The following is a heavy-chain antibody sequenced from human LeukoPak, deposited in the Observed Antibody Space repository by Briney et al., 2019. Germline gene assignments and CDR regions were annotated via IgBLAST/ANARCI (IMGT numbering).Heavy chain of an antibody. Sequence: GGSLRLSCAASGFTFSSYRMTRVRQAPGQGLEWVSSMSSSSSYIYYADSVKGRFTISRDNAKNSLYLQMNSLRAEDTAVYYCARGDLVRGVIRYYYYMDVWGKGTTVTISS. CDR1: GFTFSSYR. J-gene: IGHJ6*03. CDR2: MSSSSSYI. CDR3: ARGDLVRGVIRYYYYMDV. V-gene: IGHV3-21*01. D-gene: IGHD3-10*02.